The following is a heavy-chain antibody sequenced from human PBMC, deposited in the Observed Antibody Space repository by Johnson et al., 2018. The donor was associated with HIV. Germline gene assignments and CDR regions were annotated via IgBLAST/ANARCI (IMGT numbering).Heavy chain of an antibody. V-gene: IGHV3-48*04. Sequence: VQLVESGGGLVKPGGSLRLSCAASGFTFSNAWMSWVRQAPGKGLEWVSGISWNSGSIGYADSVKGRFTISRDNAKNTLYLQMNSLRAEDTAVYYCAREAHYYDSSGLKRGAFDIWGQGTMVTVSS. J-gene: IGHJ3*02. CDR3: AREAHYYDSSGLKRGAFDI. D-gene: IGHD3-22*01. CDR1: GFTFSNAW. CDR2: ISWNSGSI.